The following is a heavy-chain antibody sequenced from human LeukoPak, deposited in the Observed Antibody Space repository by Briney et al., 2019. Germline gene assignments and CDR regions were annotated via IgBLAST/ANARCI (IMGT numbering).Heavy chain of an antibody. V-gene: IGHV4-34*01. CDR1: GGSFSGYY. CDR2: INHRGST. D-gene: IGHD3-10*01. J-gene: IGHJ5*02. Sequence: SETLSLTCVVYGGSFSGYYWSWIRQSPGKGLEWIGEINHRGSTNYNPSLKRRVTISLDTSKNQFSLKLSSVSAADTAVYYCAKSLYGSGSYYNWFDPWGQGTLVTVSS. CDR3: AKSLYGSGSYYNWFDP.